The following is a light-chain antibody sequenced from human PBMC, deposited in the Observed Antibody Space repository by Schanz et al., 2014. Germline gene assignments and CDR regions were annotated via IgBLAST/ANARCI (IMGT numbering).Light chain of an antibody. CDR1: SSDVGGYNY. CDR2: DVT. CDR3: SSYTTSSTLV. Sequence: QSALTQPASVSGSPGQSITISCTGTSSDVGGYNYVSWYQQYPGKAPTLMIYDVTNRPSGVSNRFSDSKSGNTASLTISGLQAEDEADYYCSSYTTSSTLVFGGGTKLTVL. J-gene: IGLJ3*02. V-gene: IGLV2-14*01.